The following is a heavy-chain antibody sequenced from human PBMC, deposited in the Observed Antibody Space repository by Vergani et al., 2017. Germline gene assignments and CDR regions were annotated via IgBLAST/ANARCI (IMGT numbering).Heavy chain of an antibody. J-gene: IGHJ5*02. CDR2: ISGSGGST. CDR3: AKDLYSGRGNWFDP. D-gene: IGHD1-26*01. Sequence: EVQLLESGGGLVQPGGSLRLSCAASGFTFSSYAMSWVRQAPGKVLEWVSAISGSGGSTYSADSVKGRFTISRDNSKNTLYLQMNSLRAEDTAVYYCAKDLYSGRGNWFDPWGQGTLVTVSS. CDR1: GFTFSSYA. V-gene: IGHV3-23*01.